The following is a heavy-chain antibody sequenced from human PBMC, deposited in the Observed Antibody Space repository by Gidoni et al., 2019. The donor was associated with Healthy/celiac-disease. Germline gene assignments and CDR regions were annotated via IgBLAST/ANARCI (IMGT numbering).Heavy chain of an antibody. J-gene: IGHJ6*03. Sequence: STYYNPSLKSRVTISVDTSKNQFSLKLSSVTAADTAVYYCARHLGSSGYYYYYMDVWGKGTTVTVSS. D-gene: IGHD6-19*01. V-gene: IGHV4-39*01. CDR3: ARHLGSSGYYYYYMDV. CDR2: ST.